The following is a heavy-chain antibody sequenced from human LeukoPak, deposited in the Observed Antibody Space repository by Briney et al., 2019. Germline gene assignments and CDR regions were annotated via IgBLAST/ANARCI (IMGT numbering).Heavy chain of an antibody. V-gene: IGHV3-30*18. CDR1: GLTFSSYG. J-gene: IGHJ6*02. CDR2: ISYDGSNK. CDR3: AKEGMYSSSWSPRGHYYYGMDV. D-gene: IGHD6-13*01. Sequence: GRSLRLSCAASGLTFSSYGMHWVRQAPGKGLEWVAVISYDGSNKYYADSVKGRFTISRDNSKNTLYLQMNSLRAEDTAVYYCAKEGMYSSSWSPRGHYYYGMDVWGQGTTVTVSS.